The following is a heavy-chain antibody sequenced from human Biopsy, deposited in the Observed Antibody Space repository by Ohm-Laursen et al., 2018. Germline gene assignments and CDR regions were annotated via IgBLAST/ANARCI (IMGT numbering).Heavy chain of an antibody. CDR1: GFTFDDYG. V-gene: IGHV3-9*01. Sequence: SLRLSCSASGFTFDDYGMHWVRQPPGKGLEWVLGIRRNSAIIDYADSVRGRFTISRDNARRFLFLQMNNLKSEDTAFYYCARDRGGARYGMDVWGRGTTVTVSS. D-gene: IGHD1-26*01. CDR3: ARDRGGARYGMDV. CDR2: IRRNSAII. J-gene: IGHJ6*02.